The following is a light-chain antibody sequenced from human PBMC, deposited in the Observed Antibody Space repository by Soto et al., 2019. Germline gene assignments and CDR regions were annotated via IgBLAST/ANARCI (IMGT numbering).Light chain of an antibody. CDR1: QSFGSN. J-gene: IGKJ5*01. CDR2: GSS. V-gene: IGKV3-15*01. Sequence: EILLTQSPATLPVSPGERATLSCRASQSFGSNLAWFQQKPGQAPRLLIYGSSTRATGVPARFSGSGSGADFTLTISNLQSEDFAVYYCQQYTNWPPITFGQGTRLEI. CDR3: QQYTNWPPIT.